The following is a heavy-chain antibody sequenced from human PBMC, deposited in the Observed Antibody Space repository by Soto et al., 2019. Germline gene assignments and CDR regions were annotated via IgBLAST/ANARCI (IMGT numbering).Heavy chain of an antibody. J-gene: IGHJ4*02. CDR2: IKPKSDGGTT. D-gene: IGHD3-3*01. Sequence: RGSLLVSCAASVFTFSNAWMNWVRQAPGKGLEWVGRIKPKSDGGTTDYAAPVKGRVAISRDDSSNTLYLQMNSLKTEDTAVYYCTTEHAVFGVVIVPFDYWGQGTLVTVSS. V-gene: IGHV3-15*01. CDR1: VFTFSNAW. CDR3: TTEHAVFGVVIVPFDY.